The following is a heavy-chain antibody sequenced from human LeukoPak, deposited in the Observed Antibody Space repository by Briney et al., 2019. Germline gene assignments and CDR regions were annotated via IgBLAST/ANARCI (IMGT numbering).Heavy chain of an antibody. CDR2: ISSGSSYK. D-gene: IGHD6-19*01. Sequence: AGGSLRLSCAASGFAFSFYAMSWLRQPPGKGLEWVSFISSGSSYKYYADSVKGRFTISRDNAKNSLYLQMNSLRAEDTAVYYCARKLEQWLVAPGDYWGQGTLVTVSS. J-gene: IGHJ4*02. V-gene: IGHV3-21*01. CDR1: GFAFSFYA. CDR3: ARKLEQWLVAPGDY.